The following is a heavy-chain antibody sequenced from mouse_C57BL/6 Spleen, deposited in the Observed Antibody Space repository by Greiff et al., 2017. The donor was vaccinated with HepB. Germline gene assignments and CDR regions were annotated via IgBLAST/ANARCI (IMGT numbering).Heavy chain of an antibody. CDR2: ISSGGDYI. CDR3: TRDRGVRGALDY. CDR1: GFTFSSYD. D-gene: IGHD3-3*01. Sequence: EVKVVESGEGLVKPGGSLKLSCEASGFTFSSYDMSWVRQTQEKRLEWVAYISSGGDYIYYADTVKGRFTISRDKARNTLYLQMSSLKSEDTSMYYCTRDRGVRGALDYGGQGTADTVSS. J-gene: IGHJ4*01. V-gene: IGHV5-9-1*02.